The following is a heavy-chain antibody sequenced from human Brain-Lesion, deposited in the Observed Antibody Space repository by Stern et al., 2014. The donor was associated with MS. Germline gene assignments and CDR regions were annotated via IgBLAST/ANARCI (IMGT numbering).Heavy chain of an antibody. Sequence: VQLVQSGPGLVKPSGTLSLTCAVSGGSISSSNWWSWVRQSPGKGLVWVGESDHSGSTIYNPSLKSRITVSGDHSKNRLSVTTRSVTAADTAVYFCARFPASRPHVFDSWGQGTLVTVSS. CDR3: ARFPASRPHVFDS. D-gene: IGHD6-13*01. CDR2: SDHSGST. J-gene: IGHJ4*02. CDR1: GGSISSSNW. V-gene: IGHV4-4*02.